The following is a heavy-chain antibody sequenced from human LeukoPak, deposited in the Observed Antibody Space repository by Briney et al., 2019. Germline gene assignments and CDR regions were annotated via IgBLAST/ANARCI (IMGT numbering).Heavy chain of an antibody. CDR3: ARVMGIRFLEWLSADAFDI. V-gene: IGHV4-61*02. D-gene: IGHD3-3*01. J-gene: IGHJ3*02. Sequence: SSETLSLTCTVSGGSISSGSYYWSWIRQPAGKGLEWIGRIYTSGSTNYNPSLKSRVTISVDTSKNQFSLKLSSVTAADTAVYYCARVMGIRFLEWLSADAFDIWGQGTMVTVSS. CDR2: IYTSGST. CDR1: GGSISSGSYY.